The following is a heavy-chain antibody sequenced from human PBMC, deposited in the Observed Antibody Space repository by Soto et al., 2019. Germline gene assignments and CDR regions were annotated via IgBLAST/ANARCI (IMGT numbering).Heavy chain of an antibody. D-gene: IGHD3-22*01. J-gene: IGHJ4*02. CDR2: IYYSGST. CDR1: GGSISSGGYY. CDR3: ARVGGVGYYDRSGHFDY. Sequence: QVQLQESGPGLVKPSQTLSLTCTVSGGSISSGGYYWSWIRQHPGKGLEWIGYIYYSGSTYYNPCLKCRIPKSVATVPIQFSVKLSSVTAADTAVYYCARVGGVGYYDRSGHFDYWGQGTLVTVSS. V-gene: IGHV4-31*03.